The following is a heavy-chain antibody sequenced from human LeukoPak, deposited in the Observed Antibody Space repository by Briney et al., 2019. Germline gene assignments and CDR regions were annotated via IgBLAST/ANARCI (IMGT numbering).Heavy chain of an antibody. D-gene: IGHD7-27*01. CDR2: ISYDGNDK. J-gene: IGHJ4*02. CDR3: ARDGSSNWGTLYYFDY. Sequence: GGSLRLSCAASGFTFSSYSMHWVRQAPGTGLEWVAFISYDGNDKYYADSVKGRFTISRDNSKNTLYLQMNSLRVEDTTVYYCARDGSSNWGTLYYFDYWGQGTLVTVSS. CDR1: GFTFSSYS. V-gene: IGHV3-30-3*01.